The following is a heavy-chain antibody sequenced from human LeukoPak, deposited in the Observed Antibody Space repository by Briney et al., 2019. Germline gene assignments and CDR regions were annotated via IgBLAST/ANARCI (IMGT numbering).Heavy chain of an antibody. CDR1: GFTFSTYA. CDR2: ISYAGSDK. CDR3: AKASREYYYDSSGYYFFVY. J-gene: IGHJ4*02. D-gene: IGHD3-22*01. V-gene: IGHV3-30*04. Sequence: PGGSLRLSCAASGFTFSTYAMHWVRQAPGKGLEWVAVISYAGSDKYYADSVKGRFTISRDNSKNTLYLQMNSLRAEDTAVYYCAKASREYYYDSSGYYFFVYWGQGTLVTVSS.